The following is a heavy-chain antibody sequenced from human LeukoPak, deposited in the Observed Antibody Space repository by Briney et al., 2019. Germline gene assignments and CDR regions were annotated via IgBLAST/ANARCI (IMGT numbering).Heavy chain of an antibody. D-gene: IGHD6-13*01. J-gene: IGHJ4*02. V-gene: IGHV4-59*08. CDR2: IYYSGTT. CDR3: ARGYSSTWFKTWDF. Sequence: PSETLSLTCTVSAGSISTYYWNWSRQPPGKGLEWIGYIYYSGTTNYNPSLKSRVTISVDTSKNQFSLKLTSVTAADTAVYYCARGYSSTWFKTWDFWGQGTLVTVSS. CDR1: AGSISTYY.